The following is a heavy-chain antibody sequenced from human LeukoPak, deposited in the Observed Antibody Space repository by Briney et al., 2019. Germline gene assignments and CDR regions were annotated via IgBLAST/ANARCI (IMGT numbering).Heavy chain of an antibody. CDR1: GVSFSGYY. Sequence: SETLSLTCAVYGVSFSGYYWIWLPQPPGKGLVWRGEINHSESTNYNPSLKSRVTISVDTSKNQFSLKLSSVTAADTAVYYCARHEKVSWYYHFDYWGQGTLVTVSS. D-gene: IGHD6-13*01. CDR2: INHSEST. V-gene: IGHV4-34*01. CDR3: ARHEKVSWYYHFDY. J-gene: IGHJ4*02.